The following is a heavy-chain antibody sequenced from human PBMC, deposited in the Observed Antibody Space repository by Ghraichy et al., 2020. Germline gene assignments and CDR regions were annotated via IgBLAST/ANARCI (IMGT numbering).Heavy chain of an antibody. CDR2: ITSSSSTI. J-gene: IGHJ6*02. D-gene: IGHD4-23*01. CDR1: GFTFSSYS. CDR3: ARGSKVVRFFYYDGMDV. V-gene: IGHV3-48*02. Sequence: ETLSLTCVGSGFTFSSYSMNWVRQSPGKGLEWVAYITSSSSTISYADSVKGRFTISRDNDQNSLYLQMNSLRDEDTAVYYCARGSKVVRFFYYDGMDVWGQGTTVTVS.